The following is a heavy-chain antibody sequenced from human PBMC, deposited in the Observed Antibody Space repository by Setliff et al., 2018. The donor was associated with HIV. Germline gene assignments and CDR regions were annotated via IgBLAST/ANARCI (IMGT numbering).Heavy chain of an antibody. Sequence: PGGSLRLSCAASRFTFSDYYMCWIRQAPGQGLGWVSYISRRGTTIYYSGSVKGRFTISRDNAKNSLYLQLNSLRAADTAVYYCARYIRDLTFTFYFYYLDVWGEGTAVTVSS. V-gene: IGHV3-11*01. J-gene: IGHJ6*03. CDR2: ISRRGTTI. D-gene: IGHD3-10*01. CDR3: ARYIRDLTFTFYFYYLDV. CDR1: RFTFSDYY.